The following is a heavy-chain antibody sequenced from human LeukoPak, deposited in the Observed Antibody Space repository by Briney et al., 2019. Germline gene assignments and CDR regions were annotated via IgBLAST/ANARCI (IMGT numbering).Heavy chain of an antibody. CDR3: ARDACSSTSCYKSVDH. J-gene: IGHJ4*02. D-gene: IGHD2-2*02. V-gene: IGHV1-18*01. CDR1: GYTFTSYG. CDR2: ISAYNGNT. Sequence: ASVKVSCKASGYTFTSYGISWVRQAPGQGLEWMGWISAYNGNTNYAQKLQGRVTMTTDTSTSTAYMELRSLRSDDTAVYYCARDACSSTSCYKSVDHWGQGTLVTDSS.